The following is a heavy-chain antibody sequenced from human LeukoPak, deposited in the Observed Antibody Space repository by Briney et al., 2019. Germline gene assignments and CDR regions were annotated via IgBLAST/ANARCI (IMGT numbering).Heavy chain of an antibody. CDR3: ARHLSGVTGYTYGRGIDY. V-gene: IGHV3-7*01. Sequence: GGCLRLSCAASGFTFNTYWMSWVRQTPGRGLEWVANMKQDGSEKDYVDSVKGRFTISRDNAKTSLYLQMNSLRAEDTAVYYCARHLSGVTGYTYGRGIDYWGQGTLVTVSS. CDR1: GFTFNTYW. D-gene: IGHD5-18*01. J-gene: IGHJ4*02. CDR2: MKQDGSEK.